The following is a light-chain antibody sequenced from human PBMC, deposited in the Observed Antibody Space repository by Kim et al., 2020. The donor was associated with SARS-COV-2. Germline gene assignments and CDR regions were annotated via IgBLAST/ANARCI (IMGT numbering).Light chain of an antibody. Sequence: SYELTQPPSVSVSPGQTARITCSGDTLPKQFTYWYQQRPGQSPVLVIYKDSERPSGIPDRFSGSSSGTTVTLTISGAQAEDEADYYCQSADSSGTYVLFGGGTQLTVL. CDR3: QSADSSGTYVL. V-gene: IGLV3-25*03. CDR2: KDS. CDR1: TLPKQF. J-gene: IGLJ2*01.